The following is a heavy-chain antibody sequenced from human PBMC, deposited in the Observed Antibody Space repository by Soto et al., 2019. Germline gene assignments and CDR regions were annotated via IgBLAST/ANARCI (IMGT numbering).Heavy chain of an antibody. D-gene: IGHD3-3*01. J-gene: IGHJ4*03. CDR3: ARSPQYYTPGSSPFDY. V-gene: IGHV4-38-2*01. CDR1: SYVIESGHY. Sequence: SETLSLTCVVSSYVIESGHYWGWVRQPPGKGLEWVGSIYDSGTTYYNPSLRSRVTISADTSKNQLSLSLTSVTAADTAVYYCARSPQYYTPGSSPFDYWGPGTMVTVSS. CDR2: IYDSGTT.